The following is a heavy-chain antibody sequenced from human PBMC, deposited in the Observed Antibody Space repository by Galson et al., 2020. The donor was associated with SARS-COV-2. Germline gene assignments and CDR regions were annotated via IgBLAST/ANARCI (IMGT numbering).Heavy chain of an antibody. CDR1: GGSISSGGYY. D-gene: IGHD5-18*01. J-gene: IGHJ4*02. Sequence: SETLSLTCTVSGGSISSGGYYWSWIRQHPGKGLEWIGYINDSGNTYYNPSLKSRITLSVDTSKNRFSLKLSSVTAADTATYFCARNKQLLFDFCGQVTLVSVTS. CDR3: ARNKQLLFDF. V-gene: IGHV4-31*03. CDR2: INDSGNT.